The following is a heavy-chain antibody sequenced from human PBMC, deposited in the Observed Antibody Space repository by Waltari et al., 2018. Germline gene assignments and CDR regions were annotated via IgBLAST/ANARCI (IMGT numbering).Heavy chain of an antibody. V-gene: IGHV4-4*02. J-gene: IGHJ4*02. D-gene: IGHD2-15*01. CDR3: ARDRGRGLYLDS. CDR2: INRSGKA. CDR1: GDSLGSRDW. Sequence: QVQLRESGPGLVKPSGTLSSTCAVSGDSLGSRDWLSWVRQPPGKGLEWIGQINRSGKANYNPSLESRATVSIDTSNNQLSLKVTSATAADTAVYYCARDRGRGLYLDSWGQGTLVTVSP.